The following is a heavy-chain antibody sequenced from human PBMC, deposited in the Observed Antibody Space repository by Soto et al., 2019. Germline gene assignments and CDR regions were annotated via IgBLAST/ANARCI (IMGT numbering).Heavy chain of an antibody. CDR3: ATGTYSGVLDAPEAVDV. V-gene: IGHV3-23*01. D-gene: IGHD1-26*01. Sequence: EVQALESGGGLVQPGGSLRLSCAASGFTFSVYAMDWVRQAPGKGLVWVSASSASGGRTYYADSVKGRFTISGDYSKDALWLQWSILIDEHTAVYYGATGTYSGVLDAPEAVDVWGQGTPVTVS. CDR2: SSASGGRT. J-gene: IGHJ6*02. CDR1: GFTFSVYA.